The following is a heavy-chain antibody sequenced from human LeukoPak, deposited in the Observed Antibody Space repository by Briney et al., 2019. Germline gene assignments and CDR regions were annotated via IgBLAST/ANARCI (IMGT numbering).Heavy chain of an antibody. Sequence: GGSLRLSCAASGFTVSSNYTSWVRQAPGKGLEWVSVIYSGGSKYYADSVKGRFTISRDNSTNTLYLQMNSLRAEDTAVYYCAASRDYGDLEYWGQGTLVTVSS. CDR2: IYSGGSK. D-gene: IGHD4-17*01. CDR1: GFTVSSNY. J-gene: IGHJ4*02. V-gene: IGHV3-53*01. CDR3: AASRDYGDLEY.